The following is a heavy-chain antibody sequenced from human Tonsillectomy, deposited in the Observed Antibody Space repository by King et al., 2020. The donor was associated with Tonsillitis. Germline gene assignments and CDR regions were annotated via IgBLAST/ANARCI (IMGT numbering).Heavy chain of an antibody. CDR1: GGSISSYY. Sequence: QLQESGPGLVKPSETLSLTCTVSGGSISSYYWSWIRQPPGKGLEWPGYIYYSGSATYNPSLKSRVTISVDTSRNQFSLKLSSVTAADTAVYYCARDSSSSPPFYYYYMDVWGKGTTVTVSS. D-gene: IGHD6-6*01. CDR3: ARDSSSSPPFYYYYMDV. J-gene: IGHJ6*03. CDR2: IYYSGSA. V-gene: IGHV4-59*01.